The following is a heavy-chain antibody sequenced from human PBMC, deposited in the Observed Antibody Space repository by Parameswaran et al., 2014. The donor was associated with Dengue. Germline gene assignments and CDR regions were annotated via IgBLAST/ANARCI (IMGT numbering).Heavy chain of an antibody. CDR3: ARDDSQYCSSATCYKFDY. V-gene: IGHV3-48*01. Sequence: VRQMPGKGLEWVSFITSSSSTKDYADSVKGRFTISRDNAKSSMYLEMDSLRADDTAMYYCARDDSQYCSSATCYKFDYWGHGTLVTVSS. J-gene: IGHJ4*01. CDR2: ITSSSSTK. D-gene: IGHD2-2*01.